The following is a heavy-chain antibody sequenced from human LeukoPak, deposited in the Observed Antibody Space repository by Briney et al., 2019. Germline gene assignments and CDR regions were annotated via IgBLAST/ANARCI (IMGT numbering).Heavy chain of an antibody. J-gene: IGHJ4*02. CDR2: IYYSGST. CDR3: ARHPFYSKYYYDSSGYYQPFDY. D-gene: IGHD3-22*01. V-gene: IGHV4-39*01. Sequence: SETLSLTCTVSGGSISSSSYYWGWIRQPPGKGLEWIGSIYYSGSTYYNPSLKSRVTISVDTSYNQFSLKLTSVTAADTAVYYCARHPFYSKYYYDSSGYYQPFDYWGQGTLVTVSS. CDR1: GGSISSSSYY.